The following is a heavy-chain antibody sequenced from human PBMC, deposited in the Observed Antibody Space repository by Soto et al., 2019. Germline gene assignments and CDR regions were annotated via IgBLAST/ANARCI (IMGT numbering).Heavy chain of an antibody. Sequence: SETLSLTCAVSGGTIGTSAYYWGWIRQAPGKGLEWIGSINHSGNTYLSPSLKDRVTMSVDTSKNSFSLKLRSATAADTGLYYCSRRAPEGFDPWGQGTLVTVSS. J-gene: IGHJ5*02. V-gene: IGHV4-39*01. CDR2: INHSGNT. CDR3: SRRAPEGFDP. CDR1: GGTIGTSAYY.